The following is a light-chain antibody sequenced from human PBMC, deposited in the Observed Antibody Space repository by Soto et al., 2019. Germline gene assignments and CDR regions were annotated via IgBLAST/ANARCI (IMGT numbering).Light chain of an antibody. V-gene: IGKV1-9*01. J-gene: IGKJ4*01. CDR1: QGISSY. CDR3: QQVNVYPST. CDR2: DAS. Sequence: DIQLTQSPSSRSASVGHRVTITSRASQGISSYLGWYQQKPGKAPNLLIYDASTLHSGVPSRFSGGGSGTDFTLTISSLQPEDFATYYCQQVNVYPSTFGGGTKVDIK.